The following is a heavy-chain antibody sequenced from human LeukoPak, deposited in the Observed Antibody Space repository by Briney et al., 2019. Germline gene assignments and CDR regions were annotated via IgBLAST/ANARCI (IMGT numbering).Heavy chain of an antibody. CDR1: GYTLTSYG. CDR2: ISAYNGNT. J-gene: IGHJ4*02. D-gene: IGHD3-22*01. Sequence: ASVKVSCKASGYTLTSYGISWVRQAPGQGLEWMGWISAYNGNTNYAQKLQGRVTMTTDTSTSTAYMELRSLRSDDTAVYYCARDGSYYDSSGYYWAYYFDYWGQGTLVTVSS. CDR3: ARDGSYYDSSGYYWAYYFDY. V-gene: IGHV1-18*01.